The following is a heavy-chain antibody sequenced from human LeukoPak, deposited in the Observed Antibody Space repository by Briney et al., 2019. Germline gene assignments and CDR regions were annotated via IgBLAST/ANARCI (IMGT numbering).Heavy chain of an antibody. CDR2: ISYDGSNK. Sequence: PGGSLRLSCAASGFTFSSYAMHWVRQAPGKGLEWVAVISYDGSNKYYADSVKGRFTISRDNSKNTPYLQMNSLRAEDTAVYYCARGGGPKFGYYYGMDVWGQGTTVTVSS. CDR3: ARGGGPKFGYYYGMDV. V-gene: IGHV3-30-3*01. CDR1: GFTFSSYA. J-gene: IGHJ6*02. D-gene: IGHD2-15*01.